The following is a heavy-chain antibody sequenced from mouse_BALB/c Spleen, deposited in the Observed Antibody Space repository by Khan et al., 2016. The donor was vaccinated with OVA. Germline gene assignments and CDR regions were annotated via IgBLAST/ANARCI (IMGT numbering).Heavy chain of an antibody. CDR3: PRQMFPAYFDV. J-gene: IGHJ1*01. CDR1: GFSLTSYG. Sequence: QVQLKESGPGLVAPSQSLSITCTIAGFSLTSYGIHRALQPTGKGLAWRVVIWSDGKTTYNAALKSRLNIIKDNSKSKDFLKMNSLPTDDTAIYYCPRQMFPAYFDVWGAGTTVTVSS. V-gene: IGHV2-6-1*01. CDR2: IWSDGKT.